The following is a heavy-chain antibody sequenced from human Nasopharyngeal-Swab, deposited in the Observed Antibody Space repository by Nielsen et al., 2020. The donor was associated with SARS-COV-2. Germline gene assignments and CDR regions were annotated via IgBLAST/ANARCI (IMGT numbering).Heavy chain of an antibody. CDR1: GGSINSKSYY. Sequence: SATLSPTCTVSGGSINSKSYYWGWLRQTPGKGLEWIGSVYFDGTTYYNPSLKTRVTISADTSRNQFSLRLTSVTAADTAVYFCARRKTSPYFDPWGQGTLVTVSS. CDR3: ARRKTSPYFDP. CDR2: VYFDGTT. V-gene: IGHV4-39*01. J-gene: IGHJ5*02.